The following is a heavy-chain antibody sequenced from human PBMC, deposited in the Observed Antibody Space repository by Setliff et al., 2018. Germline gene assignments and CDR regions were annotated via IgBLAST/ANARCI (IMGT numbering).Heavy chain of an antibody. J-gene: IGHJ4*02. CDR3: ARVGVTSGWAY. V-gene: IGHV4-39*01. CDR2: IHFRGTT. D-gene: IGHD6-19*01. Sequence: SETLSLTCIVSGGYIGGTSYYWGWIRQPPGKGLEWIGSIHFRGTTYYNPSLNSQVTISVDTSKNQFSLNLNSVTAADTAVYYCARVGVTSGWAYWGLGTLVTVPS. CDR1: GGYIGGTSYY.